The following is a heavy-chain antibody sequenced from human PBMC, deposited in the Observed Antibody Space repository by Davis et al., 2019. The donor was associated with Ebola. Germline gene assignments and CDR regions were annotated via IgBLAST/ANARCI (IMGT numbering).Heavy chain of an antibody. J-gene: IGHJ4*02. Sequence: GESLKISCAASGFSFSDYYMTWIRQAPGKGLEWLSYISSSGSSMNYADSVKGRFTISRDNAKKLLYLQMNSLRAEDTAVYYCAREGELWITFPDYWGQGTLVTVSS. D-gene: IGHD3-16*01. V-gene: IGHV3-11*01. CDR3: AREGELWITFPDY. CDR2: ISSSGSSM. CDR1: GFSFSDYY.